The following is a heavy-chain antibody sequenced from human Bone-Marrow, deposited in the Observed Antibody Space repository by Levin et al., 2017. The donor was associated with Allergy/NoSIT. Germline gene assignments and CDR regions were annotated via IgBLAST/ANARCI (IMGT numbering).Heavy chain of an antibody. D-gene: IGHD6-19*01. V-gene: IGHV1-46*01. J-gene: IGHJ5*02. CDR2: ISPSGDGT. CDR3: VRDSNSGWLSPDL. Sequence: GASVKVSCKASGYTFTSHYMHWVRQAPGQGLEWMGVISPSGDGTIYAQRFQDRVTMTRDGSTSTLYMELSSLRSEDTAMFYCVRDSNSGWLSPDLWGQGTLVTVSS. CDR1: GYTFTSHY.